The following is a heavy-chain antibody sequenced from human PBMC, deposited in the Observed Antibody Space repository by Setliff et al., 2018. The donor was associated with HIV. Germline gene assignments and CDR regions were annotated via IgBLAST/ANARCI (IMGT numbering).Heavy chain of an antibody. V-gene: IGHV4-39*07. CDR2: VNHSGRT. J-gene: IGHJ4*02. D-gene: IGHD3-16*01. CDR3: ARGPWGRGENYAGLPFDN. Sequence: SETLSLTCNVSGGSIISSNYYWSWIRQPPGKGLEWIGEVNHSGRTNYNPSLRRRVIVSVDTSKNQFSLNLTSVTAADTAVYYCARGPWGRGENYAGLPFDNWGQGKLVTVSS. CDR1: GGSIISSNYY.